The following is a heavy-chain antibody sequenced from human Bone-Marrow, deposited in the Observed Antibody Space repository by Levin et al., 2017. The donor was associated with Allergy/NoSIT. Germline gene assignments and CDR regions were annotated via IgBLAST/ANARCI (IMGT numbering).Heavy chain of an antibody. J-gene: IGHJ4*02. CDR2: IISSSTTK. D-gene: IGHD1-20*01. Sequence: GGSLRLSCAASGFTFSRYSMHWVRQAPGKGLEWVSYIISSSTTKDYSDSVKGRFTISRDNAKNSLYLQMNSLRDEDTAVYYCAREDNLNAKRALGYWGQGTLVTVSS. V-gene: IGHV3-48*02. CDR1: GFTFSRYS. CDR3: AREDNLNAKRALGY.